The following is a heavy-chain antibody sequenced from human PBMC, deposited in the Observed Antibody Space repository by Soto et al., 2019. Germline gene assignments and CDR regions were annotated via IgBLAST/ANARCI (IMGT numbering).Heavy chain of an antibody. D-gene: IGHD3-22*01. CDR3: AKVADFYDSSGYYLTLIDY. CDR2: ISGSGGST. Sequence: EVQLVESGGTLVQPGGSLRLSCAASGFTFSSYAMSWVRQAPGKGLEWVSAISGSGGSTYYADSVKGRFTISRDNSKNTLYLQMNSLRADDTAVYYCAKVADFYDSSGYYLTLIDYWGQGTLVTVSS. J-gene: IGHJ4*02. CDR1: GFTFSSYA. V-gene: IGHV3-23*04.